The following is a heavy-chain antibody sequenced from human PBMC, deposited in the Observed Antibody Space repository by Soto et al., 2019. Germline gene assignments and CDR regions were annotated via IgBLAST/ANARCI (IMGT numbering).Heavy chain of an antibody. V-gene: IGHV1-18*01. Sequence: QVQLVQSGAEVKKPGASVKVSCKASGYTFTSYGISWVRQAPGQGLEWMGWISAYNGNTNYAQKLQGRVTMTTDTSTSTAYMELRSLRSDDTAVYYCARVGPITRGGVPAKNPSSWFDPWGQGTLVTVSS. J-gene: IGHJ5*02. CDR3: ARVGPITRGGVPAKNPSSWFDP. CDR1: GYTFTSYG. D-gene: IGHD2-2*01. CDR2: ISAYNGNT.